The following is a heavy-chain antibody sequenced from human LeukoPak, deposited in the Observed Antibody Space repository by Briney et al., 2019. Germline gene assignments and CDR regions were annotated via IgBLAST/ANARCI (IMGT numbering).Heavy chain of an antibody. Sequence: GGSLRVSCAASGFTFSSYEMNWIRQAPGKGLEWVSYIDGHGSIIHYADSVRDRFTISRDNAKNSVSLQMNNLRADDTAVYYCARDTPGVIITPDYWGQGTLVTVSS. CDR3: ARDTPGVIITPDY. CDR2: IDGHGSII. D-gene: IGHD3-22*01. J-gene: IGHJ4*02. CDR1: GFTFSSYE. V-gene: IGHV3-48*03.